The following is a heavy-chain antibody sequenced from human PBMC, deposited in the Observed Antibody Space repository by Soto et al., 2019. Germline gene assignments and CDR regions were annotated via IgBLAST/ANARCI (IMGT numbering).Heavy chain of an antibody. V-gene: IGHV4-39*01. Sequence: SETLSLTCTVSGASISSSSYYWGWIRQPPGQGLEWMGTISYSGNTYYNPSLKSRVSISVDPSMNQFSLELSSVTVADTAVYYCVKWGGGYYDSTGYYDYWGQGTLVTVSS. CDR1: GASISSSSYY. CDR3: VKWGGGYYDSTGYYDY. CDR2: ISYSGNT. J-gene: IGHJ4*02. D-gene: IGHD3-22*01.